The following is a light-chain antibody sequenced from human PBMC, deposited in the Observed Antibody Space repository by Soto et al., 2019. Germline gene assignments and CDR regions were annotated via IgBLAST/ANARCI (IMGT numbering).Light chain of an antibody. J-gene: IGKJ2*01. CDR3: QQRANWPLT. CDR1: QSVSSY. V-gene: IGKV3-11*01. CDR2: DAS. Sequence: ETVLTQSPATLSLSPGERATLSCRASQSVSSYLAWYQQKPDQAPRLLIYDASNRATGIPARFSGSWSGTDFTLTISSLEPEDYAVYYCQQRANWPLTFGQGTKLEIK.